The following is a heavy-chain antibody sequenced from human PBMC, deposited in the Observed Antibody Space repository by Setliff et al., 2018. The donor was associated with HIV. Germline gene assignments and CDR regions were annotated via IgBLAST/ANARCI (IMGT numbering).Heavy chain of an antibody. Sequence: PSETLSLTCIVSGGSISSSSHYWGWIRQPPGKGLEWIGNIYYSGNTNYNPSLKSRVTMSIDTSTNQFSLKLNSVTAADMATYYCAREGGGYSGTYFNFPFDSWGQGTLVTVPQ. D-gene: IGHD1-26*01. CDR3: AREGGGYSGTYFNFPFDS. V-gene: IGHV4-39*07. J-gene: IGHJ4*02. CDR1: GGSISSSSHY. CDR2: IYYSGNT.